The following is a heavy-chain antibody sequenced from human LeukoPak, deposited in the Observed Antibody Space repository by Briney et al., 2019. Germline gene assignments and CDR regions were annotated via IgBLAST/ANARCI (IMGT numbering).Heavy chain of an antibody. Sequence: GGSLRLSCAVSGFIVSSNYMNWVRQAPGKGLEWVSVVYSGGSTYYADSVRGRFTISRDNSKNTLYLQMNSLRAEDTAVYYCARGEDYGDYFDYWGQGALVTVSS. CDR1: GFIVSSNY. CDR3: ARGEDYGDYFDY. CDR2: VYSGGST. D-gene: IGHD4-17*01. V-gene: IGHV3-53*01. J-gene: IGHJ4*02.